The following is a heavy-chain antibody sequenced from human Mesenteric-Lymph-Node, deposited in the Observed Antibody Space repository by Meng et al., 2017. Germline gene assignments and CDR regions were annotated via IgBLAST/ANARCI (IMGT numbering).Heavy chain of an antibody. CDR1: GFTFGTYG. V-gene: IGHV3-33*01. D-gene: IGHD1-20*01. CDR3: ARADDNWIIIEY. Sequence: QVQLVESGGGVVQPGSSLRLSCAASGFTFGTYGMHWVRQAPGKGLEWVAVIWYDGTDKFYGDSVKGRFTISRDNSKNTLFLQMNSLTVDDTAVYYCARADDNWIIIEYWGQGTLVTSPQ. CDR2: IWYDGTDK. J-gene: IGHJ4*02.